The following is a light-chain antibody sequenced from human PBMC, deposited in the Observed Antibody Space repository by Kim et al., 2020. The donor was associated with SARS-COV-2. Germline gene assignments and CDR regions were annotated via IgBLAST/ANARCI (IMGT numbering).Light chain of an antibody. V-gene: IGKV3-20*01. CDR1: QNVDKNY. CDR3: QQGGDSPPMT. Sequence: EIVLTQSPGTLSLSPGERATFSCRASQNVDKNYPGWYQQKPGQTPRLLIYHASNRAGATPDRFSGSGSGTDFTLTISRLEPEDFAVYYCQQGGDSPPMTFGQGTRLEIK. CDR2: HAS. J-gene: IGKJ5*01.